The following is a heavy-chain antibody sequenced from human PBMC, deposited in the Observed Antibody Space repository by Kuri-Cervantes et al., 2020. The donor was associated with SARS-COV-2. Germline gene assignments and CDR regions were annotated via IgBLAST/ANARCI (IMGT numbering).Heavy chain of an antibody. Sequence: SQTLSLTCAISGDSVSSNSAAWNWIRQSPSRVIEWLGRTYYRSKWYNDYAVSVKSRITINPDTSKNQFSLQLNSVTPEDTAVYYCAGRDYDSYAFDIWGQGTMVTVSS. CDR1: GDSVSSNSAA. D-gene: IGHD3-3*01. V-gene: IGHV6-1*01. CDR2: TYYRSKWYN. CDR3: AGRDYDSYAFDI. J-gene: IGHJ3*02.